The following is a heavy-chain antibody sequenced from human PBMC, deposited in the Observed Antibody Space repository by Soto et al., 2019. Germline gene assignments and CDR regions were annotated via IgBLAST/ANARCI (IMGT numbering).Heavy chain of an antibody. CDR3: AKDLREMATNTPDY. D-gene: IGHD5-12*01. J-gene: IGHJ4*02. CDR1: GGSFSGYY. CDR2: INHSGST. Sequence: SETLSLTCAVYGGSFSGYYWTWIRQPPGTGLEWIGEINHSGSTNYNPSLKSRVTISVDTSKNQFSLKLTSVTAADTAVYYCAKDLREMATNTPDYWGQGTLVTVSS. V-gene: IGHV4-34*01.